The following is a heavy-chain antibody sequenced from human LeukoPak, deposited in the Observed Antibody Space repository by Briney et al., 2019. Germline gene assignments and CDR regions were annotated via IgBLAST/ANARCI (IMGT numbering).Heavy chain of an antibody. D-gene: IGHD1-7*01. CDR1: GFTFSSFE. V-gene: IGHV3-48*03. J-gene: IGHJ4*02. CDR2: IGRGGIDL. CDR3: ARGTYYFDP. Sequence: PGGSLRLSCAASGFTFSSFEMNWVRQVPGKGLEWVSYIGRGGIDLYYADSVKGRFTVPRDNAKNSLFLQMNSLRAEDTAVYYCARGTYYFDPWGQGTLVTVSS.